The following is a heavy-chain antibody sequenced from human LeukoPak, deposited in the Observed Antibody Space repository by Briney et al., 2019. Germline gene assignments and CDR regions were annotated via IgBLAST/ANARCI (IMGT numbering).Heavy chain of an antibody. J-gene: IGHJ4*02. D-gene: IGHD5-12*01. Sequence: SVKVSCKASGGTFSSYAISWVRQAPGQGLEWMGRIIPILGIANYAQKFQGRVTITADKSTSTAYMELSSLRSEDTAVCYCAREGCYDSTGAHWGQGTLVTVSS. CDR1: GGTFSSYA. CDR3: AREGCYDSTGAH. CDR2: IIPILGIA. V-gene: IGHV1-69*04.